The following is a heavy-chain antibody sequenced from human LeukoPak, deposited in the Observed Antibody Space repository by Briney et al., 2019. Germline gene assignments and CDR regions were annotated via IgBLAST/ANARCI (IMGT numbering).Heavy chain of an antibody. Sequence: SETLSLTCAVYGGSFSGYYWSWIRQPPGKGLEWIGEIVHSGNTKYNPSLKSRVTISVDTSKNQFSLNLTSVTAADTAVYYCARGGSYDHFDYWGQGTLVTVSS. CDR2: IVHSGNT. D-gene: IGHD1-26*01. J-gene: IGHJ4*02. CDR3: ARGGSYDHFDY. V-gene: IGHV4-34*01. CDR1: GGSFSGYY.